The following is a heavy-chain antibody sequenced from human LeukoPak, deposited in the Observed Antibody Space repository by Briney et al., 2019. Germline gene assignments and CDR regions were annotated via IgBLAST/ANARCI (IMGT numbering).Heavy chain of an antibody. V-gene: IGHV3-23*01. CDR2: ISGSGGST. CDR3: AKAGGSSSWYSELDY. Sequence: GGSLRLSCAASGFTFSSYAMSWVRQAPGKGLEWVSAISGSGGSTYYADSVKGRSTISRDNSKNTLYLQMNSLRAEDTAVYYCAKAGGSSSWYSELDYWGQGTLVTVSS. CDR1: GFTFSSYA. D-gene: IGHD6-13*01. J-gene: IGHJ4*02.